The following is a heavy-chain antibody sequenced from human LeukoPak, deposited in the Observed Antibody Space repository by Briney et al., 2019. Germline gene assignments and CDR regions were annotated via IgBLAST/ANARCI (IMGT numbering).Heavy chain of an antibody. D-gene: IGHD4-17*01. Sequence: GGSLRLSCAASGFTFDDYAMHWVRQAPGKGLEWVSGISWNSGSIGYADSVKGRFTISRDNAKNSLYLQMNSLRAEDTDFYYCAKSGLSYGDYVYDYWGQGTLVTVSS. J-gene: IGHJ4*02. CDR1: GFTFDDYA. V-gene: IGHV3-9*01. CDR3: AKSGLSYGDYVYDY. CDR2: ISWNSGSI.